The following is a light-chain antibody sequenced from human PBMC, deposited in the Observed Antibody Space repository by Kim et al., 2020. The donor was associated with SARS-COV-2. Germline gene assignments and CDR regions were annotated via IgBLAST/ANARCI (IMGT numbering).Light chain of an antibody. CDR1: QNIADN. CDR3: QHWGT. V-gene: IGKV3-15*01. Sequence: EIEVTQSPATLSVSPGEGATLSCRASQNIADNLGWYQQKPGQPPRLLVYGASTRATGVSARFSGGGSGTEFTLSISSLQSEDFAVYYCQHWGTFGQGTKVDIK. CDR2: GAS. J-gene: IGKJ1*01.